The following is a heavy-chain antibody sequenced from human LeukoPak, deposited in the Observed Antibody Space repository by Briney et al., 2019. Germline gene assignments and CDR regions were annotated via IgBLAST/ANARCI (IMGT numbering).Heavy chain of an antibody. CDR3: AGDEGWTFDI. D-gene: IGHD5-24*01. V-gene: IGHV3-7*01. J-gene: IGHJ3*02. CDR2: IKQDGSEK. Sequence: GGSLRLSCAATGFIVSSYYMSWVRQAPGKGLEWVANIKQDGSEKYYVDSVQGRFTISRDNAKNSLSLQMNSLRADDTAVYYCAGDEGWTFDIWGQGTKVTVSS. CDR1: GFIVSSYY.